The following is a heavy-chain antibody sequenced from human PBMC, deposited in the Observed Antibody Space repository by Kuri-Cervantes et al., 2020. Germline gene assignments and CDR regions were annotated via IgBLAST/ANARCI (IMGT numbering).Heavy chain of an antibody. CDR3: ARGGIMITFGGLLQVYYYGMDV. CDR1: GYTLTELS. D-gene: IGHD3-16*01. V-gene: IGHV1-18*01. CDR2: ISAYNGNT. Sequence: ASVKVSCKVSGYTLTELSMHWVRQAPGQGLEWMGWISAYNGNTNYAQKLQGRVTMTTDTSTSTAYMELRSLRSDDTAVYYCARGGIMITFGGLLQVYYYGMDVWGQGTTVTVSS. J-gene: IGHJ6*02.